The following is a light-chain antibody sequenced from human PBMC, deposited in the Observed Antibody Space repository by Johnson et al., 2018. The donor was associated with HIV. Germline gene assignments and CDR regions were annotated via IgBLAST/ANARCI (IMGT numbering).Light chain of an antibody. Sequence: HSVLTQPPSVSAAPGQKVTISCSGSSSNIGNNYVSWYQQLPGTAPKLLIYENNKRPSGIPDRFSGSKSGTSATLGITGLQTGDEADYYCGTWDSSLSAGGYVCGTGTKVTVL. V-gene: IGLV1-51*02. CDR2: ENN. CDR3: GTWDSSLSAGGYV. CDR1: SSNIGNNY. J-gene: IGLJ1*01.